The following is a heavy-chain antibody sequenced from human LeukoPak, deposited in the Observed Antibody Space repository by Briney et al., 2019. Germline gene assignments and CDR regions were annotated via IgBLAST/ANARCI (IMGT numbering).Heavy chain of an antibody. J-gene: IGHJ4*02. CDR1: GGTFSSYT. V-gene: IGHV1-69*02. CDR3: ARSGYQWRFFDY. D-gene: IGHD3-3*01. CDR2: IIPILGIA. Sequence: SVKVSCKASGGTFSSYTISWVRQAPGRGLEWMGRIIPILGIANYAQKFQGRVTITADKSTSTAYMELSSLRSEDTAVYYCARSGYQWRFFDYWGQGTLVTVSS.